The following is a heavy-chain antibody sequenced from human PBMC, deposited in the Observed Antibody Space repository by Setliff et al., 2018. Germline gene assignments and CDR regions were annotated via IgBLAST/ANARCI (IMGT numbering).Heavy chain of an antibody. D-gene: IGHD6-13*01. CDR2: ISWDGGST. V-gene: IGHV3-43*01. CDR3: AKDISSSWYFGYYGMDV. Sequence: GGSLRLSCAASGFTFDDYTMHWVRQAPGKGLEWVSLISWDGGSTYYADSVKGRFTISRDNSKNSLYLQMNSLRTEDTALYYCAKDISSSWYFGYYGMDVWGQGTTVTVSS. CDR1: GFTFDDYT. J-gene: IGHJ6*02.